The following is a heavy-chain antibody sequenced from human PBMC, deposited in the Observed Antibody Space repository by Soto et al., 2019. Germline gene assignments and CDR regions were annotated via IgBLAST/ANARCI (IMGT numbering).Heavy chain of an antibody. V-gene: IGHV4-4*02. CDR2: IHHSGTT. CDR1: GGSISSNNW. J-gene: IGHJ5*02. CDR3: ARVRQYCSSSSCYLDP. Sequence: SETLSLTCAVSGGSISSNNWWNWVRQPPGKGLEWIGEIHHSGTTNYNPSLKSRVTISVDKSKNQFSLKLNSVTAADTAVYYCARVRQYCSSSSCYLDPWGQGTLVTV. D-gene: IGHD2-2*01.